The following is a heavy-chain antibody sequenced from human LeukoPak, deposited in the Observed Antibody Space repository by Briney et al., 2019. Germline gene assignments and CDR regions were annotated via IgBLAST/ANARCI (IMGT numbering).Heavy chain of an antibody. D-gene: IGHD1-26*01. CDR1: GFALKSYS. V-gene: IGHV3-21*01. CDR2: ISSTSAYI. J-gene: IGHJ6*02. CDR3: ARVPRGSGGYYYGMDV. Sequence: GGSLRLSCAGSGFALKSYSLSWVRQAPGKGLEWVSSISSTSAYIYYADSVKGRFTISRDNAKNSLYLQMNSLRAEDTAVYYCARVPRGSGGYYYGMDVWGQGTTVTVSS.